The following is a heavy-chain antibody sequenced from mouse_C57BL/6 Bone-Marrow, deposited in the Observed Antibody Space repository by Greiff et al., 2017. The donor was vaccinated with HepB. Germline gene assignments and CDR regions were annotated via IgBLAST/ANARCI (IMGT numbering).Heavy chain of an antibody. CDR3: TTYSPILGDYAMDY. V-gene: IGHV14-4*01. D-gene: IGHD3-3*01. Sequence: VQLQQSGAELVRPGASVKLSCTASGFNIKDDYMHWVKQRPEQGLEWIGWIDPENGDTEYASKFQGKATITADTSSNTAYLQLSSLNSEDTAVYYCTTYSPILGDYAMDYWGQLTSVTVSS. CDR1: GFNIKDDY. J-gene: IGHJ4*01. CDR2: IDPENGDT.